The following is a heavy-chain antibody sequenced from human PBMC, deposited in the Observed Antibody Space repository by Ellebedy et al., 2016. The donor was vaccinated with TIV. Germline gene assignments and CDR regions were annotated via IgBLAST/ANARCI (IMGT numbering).Heavy chain of an antibody. CDR2: ISSSSSYI. CDR1: GFTFSSYS. CDR3: TRDPDGDYDFDY. V-gene: IGHV3-21*01. Sequence: GESLKISCAASGFTFSSYSMNWVRQAPGKGLEWVSSISSSSSYIYYADSVKGRFTISRDNAKNSLHLQMNSLKSEDTAVYYCTRDPDGDYDFDYWGQGILVTVSS. J-gene: IGHJ4*02. D-gene: IGHD4-17*01.